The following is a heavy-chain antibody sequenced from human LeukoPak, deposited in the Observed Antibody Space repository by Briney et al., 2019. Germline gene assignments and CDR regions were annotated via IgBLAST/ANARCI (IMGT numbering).Heavy chain of an antibody. Sequence: PGGSLRLSCAASGLTFSSYWMNWVRRAPGKGLEWVASINQDGSGKNYVDSVKGRFTVSGDNAKKYLQMNSLRAEDTAVYYCAMNWNVPPRDYWGQGTLVTVSS. CDR3: AMNWNVPPRDY. CDR1: GLTFSSYW. J-gene: IGHJ4*02. D-gene: IGHD1-1*01. CDR2: INQDGSGK. V-gene: IGHV3-7*01.